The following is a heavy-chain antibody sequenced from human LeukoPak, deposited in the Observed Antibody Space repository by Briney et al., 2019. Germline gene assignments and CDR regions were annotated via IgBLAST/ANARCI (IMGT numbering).Heavy chain of an antibody. CDR2: INPSGGST. V-gene: IGHV1-46*01. CDR3: ARESYCSSTSCYSDYYYYGMDV. D-gene: IGHD2-2*01. J-gene: IGHJ6*02. Sequence: ASVKVSCKASGYTFTSYYMHWVRQAPGQGLEWMGIINPSGGSTSYAQKFQGRVTMTRDTSTSTAYMELRSLRSDDTAVYYCARESYCSSTSCYSDYYYYGMDVWGQGTTVTVSS. CDR1: GYTFTSYY.